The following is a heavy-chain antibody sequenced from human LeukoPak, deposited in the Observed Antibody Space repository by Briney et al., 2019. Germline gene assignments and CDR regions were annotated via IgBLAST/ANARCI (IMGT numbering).Heavy chain of an antibody. V-gene: IGHV4-31*03. D-gene: IGHD3-10*01. CDR1: GGSISSGGYY. Sequence: SETLSLTCTVSGGSISSGGYYWSWIRQHPGKGLEWIGYIYYSGSTYYNPSLKSRVTISVDTSKNQFSLKLSSVTAADTAVYSCARAGPLYYGSGSYSFDYWGQGTLVTVSS. CDR2: IYYSGST. CDR3: ARAGPLYYGSGSYSFDY. J-gene: IGHJ4*02.